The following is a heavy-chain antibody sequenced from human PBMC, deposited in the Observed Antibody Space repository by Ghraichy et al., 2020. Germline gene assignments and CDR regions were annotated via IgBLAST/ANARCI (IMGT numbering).Heavy chain of an antibody. CDR3: ASHGLLRYLDS. Sequence: SETPSLTCATYGGSFSDYSWTWIRQPPGKGLEWIGEIHHSGRANYNPSLENRVTMSVDTSNHHFSLNLTSVTAADTAVYYCASHGLLRYLDSWGQGTPVTVSS. CDR1: GGSFSDYS. CDR2: IHHSGRA. V-gene: IGHV4-34*01. D-gene: IGHD3-3*01. J-gene: IGHJ4*02.